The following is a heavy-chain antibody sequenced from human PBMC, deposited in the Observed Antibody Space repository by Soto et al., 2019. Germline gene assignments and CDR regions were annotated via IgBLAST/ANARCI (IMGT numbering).Heavy chain of an antibody. V-gene: IGHV1-69*02. CDR2: IIPILGIA. D-gene: IGHD5-18*01. J-gene: IGHJ4*02. Sequence: ASVKVSCKASGCTFSSYTISWVRQAPGQGLEWMGRIIPILGIANYAQKFQGRVTITADKSTSTAYMELSSLRSEDTAVYYCAMDTAMDCYFDYWGQGTLVTVSS. CDR3: AMDTAMDCYFDY. CDR1: GCTFSSYT.